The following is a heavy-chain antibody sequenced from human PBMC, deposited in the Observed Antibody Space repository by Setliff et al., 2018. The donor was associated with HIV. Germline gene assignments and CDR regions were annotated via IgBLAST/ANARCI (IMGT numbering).Heavy chain of an antibody. Sequence: TLSLTCTVSGGSISSSSYYWGWIRQPPGKGLEWIGSLYYSGTTYYNPSPKSRLTISVDTSKNQFSLKLSSVTAADTAVYYCARRTLITGYDYWGQGTLVTVSS. CDR2: LYYSGTT. J-gene: IGHJ4*02. CDR1: GGSISSSSYY. V-gene: IGHV4-39*01. D-gene: IGHD3-16*01. CDR3: ARRTLITGYDY.